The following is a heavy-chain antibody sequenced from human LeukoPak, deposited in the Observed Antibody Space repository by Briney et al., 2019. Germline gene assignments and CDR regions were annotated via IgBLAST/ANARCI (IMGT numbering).Heavy chain of an antibody. Sequence: SETLSLTCTVSGGSISSYYWSWIRQPPGKGLEWIGYIYYSGSTNYNPSLKSRVTISVDTSKNQFSLKLSSVTAADTAVYYCASGNVDTAMVFDYWGQGTLATVSS. J-gene: IGHJ4*02. CDR1: GGSISSYY. CDR3: ASGNVDTAMVFDY. V-gene: IGHV4-59*01. D-gene: IGHD5-18*01. CDR2: IYYSGST.